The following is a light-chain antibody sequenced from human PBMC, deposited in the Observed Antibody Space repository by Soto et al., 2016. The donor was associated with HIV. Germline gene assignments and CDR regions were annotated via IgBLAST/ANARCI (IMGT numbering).Light chain of an antibody. V-gene: IGLV3-21*03. J-gene: IGLJ2*01. CDR3: QVWDVSSDLVV. CDR1: NIESKS. CDR2: DDS. Sequence: SYVLTQPPSVSVAPGNTASISCGGNNIESKSVQWYQQKPGQAPLLVVYDDSDRPSGIPERFSGSNSGNTATLTISGVEAGDEADYYCQVWDVSSDLVVFGGGTKLTVL.